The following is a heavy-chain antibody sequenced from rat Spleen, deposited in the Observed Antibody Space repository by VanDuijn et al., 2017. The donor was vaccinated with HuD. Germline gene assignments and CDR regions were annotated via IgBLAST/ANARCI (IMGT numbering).Heavy chain of an antibody. D-gene: IGHD1-5*01. CDR2: ITNTGGTP. CDR3: ARGGYNYGWFAY. Sequence: EVQLVESGGDLVQPGRSVKLSCAASGFNFNDYWMGWVRQAPTKGLEWVASITNTGGTPYYPGSVKGRFTISRDNAKSTLYLQMAGLRSEDTASYYCARGGYNYGWFAYWGQGTLVTVSS. J-gene: IGHJ3*01. CDR1: GFNFNDYW. V-gene: IGHV5-25*01.